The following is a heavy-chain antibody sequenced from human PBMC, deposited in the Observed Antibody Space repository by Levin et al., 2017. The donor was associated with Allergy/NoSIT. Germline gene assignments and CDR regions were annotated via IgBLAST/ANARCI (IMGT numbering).Heavy chain of an antibody. D-gene: IGHD6-13*01. J-gene: IGHJ4*02. CDR3: ARGVRMAAARYFDY. CDR2: INHSGST. V-gene: IGHV4-34*01. Sequence: PGGSLRLSCAVYGGSFSGYYWSWIRQPPGKGLEWIGEINHSGSTNYNPSLKSRVTISVDTSKNQFSLKLSSVTAADTAVYYCARGVRMAAARYFDYWGQGTLVTVSS. CDR1: GGSFSGYY.